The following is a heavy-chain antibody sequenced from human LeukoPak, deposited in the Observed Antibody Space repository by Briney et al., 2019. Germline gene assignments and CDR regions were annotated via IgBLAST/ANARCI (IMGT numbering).Heavy chain of an antibody. V-gene: IGHV3-74*01. D-gene: IGHD5-18*01. CDR3: ARGAPGNTALCY. CDR1: GFTFVSYW. J-gene: IGHJ4*02. CDR2: INGYGSST. Sequence: GGSLRLSCAASGFTFVSYWMHWVRQAPGKGLVWVSRINGYGSSTDFADSVKGRFTISRDNAKNTLYLQMNSLRAEDTAVYYCARGAPGNTALCYWGQGNPGPGS.